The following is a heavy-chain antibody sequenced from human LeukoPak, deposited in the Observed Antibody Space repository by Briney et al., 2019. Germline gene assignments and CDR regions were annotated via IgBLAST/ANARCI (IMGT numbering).Heavy chain of an antibody. CDR2: IRDSGGST. CDR1: GFTFSSSA. J-gene: IGHJ3*02. D-gene: IGHD3-22*01. V-gene: IGHV3-23*01. Sequence: GGSLRLSCAASGFTFSSSALSWVRQAPGKGLEWVSAIRDSGGSTYYADSVKGRFTISRDNSKNTLYLQMNSLRVEDTAVYYRPKEVYYIYPRGLFSFACVIWGQGTVVTDPS. CDR3: PKEVYYIYPRGLFSFACVI.